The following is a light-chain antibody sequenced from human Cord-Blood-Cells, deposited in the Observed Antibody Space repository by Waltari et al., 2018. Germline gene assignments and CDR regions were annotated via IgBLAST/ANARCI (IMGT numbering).Light chain of an antibody. CDR3: QSYDSSLSGSV. Sequence: QSVLTQPPSASGPRGQRVTISGPGSRSNLGAGYSVHRYPQPPATAPKLRIDGNSNRPSGVPDRFSGSKSGTSASLAITALQAEDEADYYCQSYDSSLSGSVFGTGTKVTVL. CDR2: GNS. CDR1: RSNLGAGYS. J-gene: IGLJ1*01. V-gene: IGLV1-40*01.